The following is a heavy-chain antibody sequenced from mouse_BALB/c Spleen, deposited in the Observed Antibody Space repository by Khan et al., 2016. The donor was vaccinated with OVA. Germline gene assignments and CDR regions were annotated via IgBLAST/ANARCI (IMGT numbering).Heavy chain of an antibody. CDR3: AREASSWDFSFPY. D-gene: IGHD4-1*01. J-gene: IGHJ3*01. CDR1: GYTFTNYV. CDR2: INPYNAGT. V-gene: IGHV1S136*01. Sequence: VQLQQSGPELVEPGASVKMSCKASGYTFTNYVMHWVTQKPGQGLEWIGYINPYNAGTRYYEKFKGKATLTSDISSTTAYMELSSLTAEYSAVYDCAREASSWDFSFPYWGPGTLVTVSA.